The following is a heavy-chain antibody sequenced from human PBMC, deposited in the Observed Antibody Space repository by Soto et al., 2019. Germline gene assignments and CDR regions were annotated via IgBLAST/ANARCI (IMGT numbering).Heavy chain of an antibody. CDR3: ARDPHMITFGGVIVGGGDY. CDR1: GFTFSSYW. Sequence: EVQLVESGGGLVQPGGSLRLSCAASGFTFSSYWMSWVRQAPGKGLEWVANIKQDGSEKYYVDSVKGRFTISRDNAKNSLYLQMNSLRAEDTAVYYCARDPHMITFGGVIVGGGDYWGQGTLVTVSS. J-gene: IGHJ4*02. V-gene: IGHV3-7*03. CDR2: IKQDGSEK. D-gene: IGHD3-16*02.